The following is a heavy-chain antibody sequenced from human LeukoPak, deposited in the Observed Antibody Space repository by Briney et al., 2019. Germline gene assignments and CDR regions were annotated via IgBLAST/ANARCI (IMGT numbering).Heavy chain of an antibody. CDR2: ISAYNGNR. V-gene: IGHV1-18*01. CDR3: ARINWNDLSYDY. Sequence: ASVKVSCKASGYTFTSYGISWVRQAPGQGLEWMGWISAYNGNRNYAQKLQGRVTMTTDTSTSTAYMELRSLRSDDTAVYYCARINWNDLSYDYWGQGTLVTVSS. D-gene: IGHD1-1*01. CDR1: GYTFTSYG. J-gene: IGHJ4*02.